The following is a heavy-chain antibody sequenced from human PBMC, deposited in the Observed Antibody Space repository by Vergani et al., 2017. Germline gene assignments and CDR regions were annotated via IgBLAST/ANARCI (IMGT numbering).Heavy chain of an antibody. Sequence: EVQLVQSGAEVKKPGASLRISCKGSGYIFTSYWISWVRQLPGKGLGWMGRIDPSDSYTDYSPSVQGRVTISANKSISTAYLQWGSLEASDTARYYGAGGPMVRDPEGGFDYWGQGSLVTVSS. CDR2: IDPSDSYT. CDR3: AGGPMVRDPEGGFDY. V-gene: IGHV5-10-1*01. CDR1: GYIFTSYW. D-gene: IGHD3-10*01. J-gene: IGHJ4*02.